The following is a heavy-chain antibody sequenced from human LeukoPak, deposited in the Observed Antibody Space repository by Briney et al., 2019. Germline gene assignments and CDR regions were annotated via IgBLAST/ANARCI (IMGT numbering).Heavy chain of an antibody. CDR1: GFTFDDYG. Sequence: GGSLRLSCAASGFTFDDYGMSWVRQAPGKGLEWVSGINWNGGSTGYADSVKGRFTISRDNAKNSLYLQMNSLRAEDTALYYCARPYWGFFGVYYLDYWGQGTLVTVSS. V-gene: IGHV3-20*04. CDR2: INWNGGST. D-gene: IGHD3-3*01. J-gene: IGHJ4*02. CDR3: ARPYWGFFGVYYLDY.